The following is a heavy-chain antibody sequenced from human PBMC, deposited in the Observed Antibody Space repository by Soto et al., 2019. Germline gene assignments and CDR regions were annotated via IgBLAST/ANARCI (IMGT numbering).Heavy chain of an antibody. V-gene: IGHV3-23*01. CDR1: GYTFSSSA. D-gene: IGHD3-10*01. J-gene: IGHJ5*02. Sequence: GGSLRLSCTASGYTFSSSAINWVRQAPGKGLEWVSGISGSGGTTYYADSVKGRFTISRDNSKNTVYLQMNSLRAEDTAVYYCARDAYFYASGGPGGSFDPWGQGTLVTVSS. CDR3: ARDAYFYASGGPGGSFDP. CDR2: ISGSGGTT.